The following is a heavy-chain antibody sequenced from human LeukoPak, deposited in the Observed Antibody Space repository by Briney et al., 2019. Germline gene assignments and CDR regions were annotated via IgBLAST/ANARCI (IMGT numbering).Heavy chain of an antibody. D-gene: IGHD3-22*01. J-gene: IGHJ6*03. CDR3: ASGGAYDSSGYYYMDV. V-gene: IGHV1-69*13. CDR2: IIPIFGTA. Sequence: SVKVSCKASGYTFTGYYMHWVRQAPGQGLEWMGGIIPIFGTANYAQKFQGRVTITADESTSTAYMELSSLRSEDTAVYYCASGGAYDSSGYYYMDVWGKGTTVTISS. CDR1: GYTFTGYY.